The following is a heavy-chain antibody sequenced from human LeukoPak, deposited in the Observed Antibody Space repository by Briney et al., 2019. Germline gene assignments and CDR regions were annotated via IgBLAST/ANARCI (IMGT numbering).Heavy chain of an antibody. Sequence: GESLKISCKGSGYTFTNYYIGWVRQTPGKGLEWRGIISPGDSDARYSPSFQGQVTISADKSISTAYLRWGSLKASDTAMYYCARRYCSSTSCNPYFFDYWGQGTLVTVSS. V-gene: IGHV5-51*01. CDR2: ISPGDSDA. CDR3: ARRYCSSTSCNPYFFDY. CDR1: GYTFTNYY. D-gene: IGHD2-2*01. J-gene: IGHJ4*02.